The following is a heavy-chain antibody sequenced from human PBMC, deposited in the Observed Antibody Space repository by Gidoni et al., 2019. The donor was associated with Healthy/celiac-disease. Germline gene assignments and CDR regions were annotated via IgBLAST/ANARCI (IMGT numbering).Heavy chain of an antibody. Sequence: EVQLVESGGGLVQPGGSLKLSCAASGFTFSGSAMHWVRQASGKGLEWVGRIRSKANSYATAYAASVKGRFTISRDDSKNTAYLQMNSLKTEDTAVYYCTRREVIRGMDVWGQGTTVTVSS. CDR3: TRREVIRGMDV. J-gene: IGHJ6*02. CDR2: IRSKANSYAT. V-gene: IGHV3-73*02. CDR1: GFTFSGSA.